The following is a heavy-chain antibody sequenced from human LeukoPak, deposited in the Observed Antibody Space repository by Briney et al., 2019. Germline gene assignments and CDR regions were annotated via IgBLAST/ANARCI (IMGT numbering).Heavy chain of an antibody. CDR1: GFTFDDYA. CDR3: ARDCDILTGRANYYYGMDV. CDR2: ISGDGGST. V-gene: IGHV3-43*02. J-gene: IGHJ6*02. Sequence: GGSLRLSCAASGFTFDDYAMHWVRQAPGKGLEWVSLISGDGGSTYYADSAKGRFTISRDNSKNSLYLQMNSLRTEDTALYYCARDCDILTGRANYYYGMDVWGQGTTVTVSS. D-gene: IGHD3-9*01.